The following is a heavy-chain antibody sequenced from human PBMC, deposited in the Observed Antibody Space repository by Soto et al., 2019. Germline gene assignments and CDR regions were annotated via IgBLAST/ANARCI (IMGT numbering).Heavy chain of an antibody. CDR1: GYDFRYYG. J-gene: IGHJ4*02. Sequence: ASVKVSCKTSGYDFRYYGIHWVRQAPGQRLEWMGWINADNGNAKYSQSFQGRVTITRDTSASTAYMELSSLKSEDTTVYLCARGGYSSGYIGCLDHWGQGTVVTVSS. CDR2: INADNGNA. CDR3: ARGGYSSGYIGCLDH. D-gene: IGHD5-18*01. V-gene: IGHV1-3*01.